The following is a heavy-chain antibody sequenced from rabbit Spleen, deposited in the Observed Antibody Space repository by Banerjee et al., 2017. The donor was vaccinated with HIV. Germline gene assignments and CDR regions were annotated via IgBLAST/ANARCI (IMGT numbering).Heavy chain of an antibody. Sequence: QQLVESGGGLVQPGGSLKLSCTASGFTLSSYYMNWVRQAPGKGLEWIGYIDPVFGITYFANWVNGRFSISRENAQNTVFLQMTSLTAADTATYFCARRNIGNYGNYAGAFNLWGPGTLVTVS. V-gene: IGHV1S7*01. CDR2: IDPVFGIT. J-gene: IGHJ4*01. CDR3: ARRNIGNYGNYAGAFNL. D-gene: IGHD4-2*01. CDR1: GFTLSSYY.